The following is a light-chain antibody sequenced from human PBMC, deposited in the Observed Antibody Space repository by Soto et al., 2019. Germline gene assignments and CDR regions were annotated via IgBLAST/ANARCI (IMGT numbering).Light chain of an antibody. CDR3: TSPTPGSLYV. CDR1: SRDVGNYNY. V-gene: IGLV2-14*01. J-gene: IGLJ1*01. Sequence: VLIQRASVYGSHGQSITISCAGTSRDVGNYNYVSWYQQYPGRVPKLLIYMVSNRASGVSNRFSGSKSGNTASLTISGLQAEDEADYFCTSPTPGSLYVFGTGTKVTVL. CDR2: MVS.